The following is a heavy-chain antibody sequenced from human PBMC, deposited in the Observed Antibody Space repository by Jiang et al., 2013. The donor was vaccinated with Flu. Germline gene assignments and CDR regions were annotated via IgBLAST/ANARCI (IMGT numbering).Heavy chain of an antibody. J-gene: IGHJ4*02. CDR1: GFTFSSYY. D-gene: IGHD6-19*01. CDR2: INYGGDII. CDR3: AKAVALDY. V-gene: IGHV3-11*01. Sequence: ESGGGLVKPGGSLRLSCAASGFTFSSYYMSWIRQAPGKGLEWISYINYGGDIIYYADSVKGRFTISRDNAKNSLYLQMNNLRAEDTALYYCAKAVALDYWGQGTLVTVSS.